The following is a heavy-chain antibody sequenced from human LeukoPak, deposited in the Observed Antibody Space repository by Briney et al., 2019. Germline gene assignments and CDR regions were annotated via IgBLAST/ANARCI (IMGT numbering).Heavy chain of an antibody. D-gene: IGHD2-2*02. CDR2: IYHSGST. V-gene: IGHV4-30-2*01. CDR3: ARGYCSSTSCYTPFDY. CDR1: GGSISSGGYY. J-gene: IGHJ4*02. Sequence: SETLSLTCTVSGGSISSGGYYWSRIRQPPGKGLEWIGYIYHSGSTYYNPSLKSRVTISVDRSKNQFSLKLSSVTAADTAVYYCARGYCSSTSCYTPFDYWGQGTLVTVSS.